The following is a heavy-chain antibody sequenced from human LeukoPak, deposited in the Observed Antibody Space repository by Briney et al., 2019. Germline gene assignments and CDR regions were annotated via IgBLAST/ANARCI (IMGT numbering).Heavy chain of an antibody. CDR2: IYSGGST. Sequence: GGSLRLSCAASGFTVSSNYMSWVRQAPGKGLEWVSVIYSGGSTYYADSVKGRFTISRDNSKNTLYLQMNSLRAEDTAVYYCARVSEYYYYMDVWGKGATVTISS. D-gene: IGHD3-10*01. CDR3: ARVSEYYYYMDV. CDR1: GFTVSSNY. J-gene: IGHJ6*03. V-gene: IGHV3-66*01.